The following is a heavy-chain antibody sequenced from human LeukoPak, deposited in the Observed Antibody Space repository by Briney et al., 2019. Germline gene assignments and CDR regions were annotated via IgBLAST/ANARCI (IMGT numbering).Heavy chain of an antibody. CDR3: ATTRRGYCTNGVCRAGFDI. CDR1: GGTFRSYA. D-gene: IGHD2-8*01. J-gene: IGHJ3*02. Sequence: SVKVSCKASGGTFRSYAISWVRQAPGQGLEWMGGIIPIFGTANYAQKFQGRVTITADESTSTAYMELSSLRSEDTAVYYCATTRRGYCTNGVCRAGFDIWGQGTMVTVSS. V-gene: IGHV1-69*13. CDR2: IIPIFGTA.